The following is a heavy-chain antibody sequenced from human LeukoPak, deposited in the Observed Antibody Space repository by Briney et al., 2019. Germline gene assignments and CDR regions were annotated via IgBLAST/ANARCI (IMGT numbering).Heavy chain of an antibody. CDR2: IYYSGST. CDR1: GASISSYY. D-gene: IGHD3-22*01. V-gene: IGHV4-59*01. Sequence: SETLSFTCTVPGASISSYYWGWFRQPPGKGLGWMGYIYYSGSTNYNPSLKSRVTISVDTSKNQFSLKLSSVTAADTAVYYCARRSPSYSSGYSGPFDYWGQGTLVTVSS. CDR3: ARRSPSYSSGYSGPFDY. J-gene: IGHJ4*02.